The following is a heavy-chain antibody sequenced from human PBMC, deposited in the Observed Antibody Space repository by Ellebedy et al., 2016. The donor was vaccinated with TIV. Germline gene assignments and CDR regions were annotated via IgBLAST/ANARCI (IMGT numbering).Heavy chain of an antibody. V-gene: IGHV4-59*01. CDR1: GASISTYY. Sequence: MPSETLSLTCTVSGASISTYYWNWIRQPPGKGLEWIGYVHSSGSTIHNPSLNSRVTISLDTSKNQFSLKLSSVTAADTAVYYCARVATVDTFSYDYWGQGTLVTVSS. CDR3: ARVATVDTFSYDY. D-gene: IGHD2/OR15-2a*01. CDR2: VHSSGST. J-gene: IGHJ4*02.